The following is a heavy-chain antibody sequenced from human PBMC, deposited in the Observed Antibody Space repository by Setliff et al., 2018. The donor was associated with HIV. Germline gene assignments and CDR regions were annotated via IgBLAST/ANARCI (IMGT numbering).Heavy chain of an antibody. V-gene: IGHV1-69*13. Sequence: SVKVSCKASGYSFTNYYISWVRQAPGQGLEWMGGVIPSFATANYAQKFQGRITITADELTSTVYMDLNSLKSEDSAVYYCANPHDGGAFDVWGQGTAVTVSS. J-gene: IGHJ3*01. CDR2: VIPSFATA. CDR3: ANPHDGGAFDV. D-gene: IGHD1-1*01. CDR1: GYSFTNYY.